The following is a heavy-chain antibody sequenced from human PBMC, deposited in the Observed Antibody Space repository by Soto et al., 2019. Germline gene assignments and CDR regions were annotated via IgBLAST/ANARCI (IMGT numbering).Heavy chain of an antibody. CDR2: IYYSGST. CDR1: GGSISSYY. Sequence: PSETLSLTCTVSGGSISSYYWSWIRQPPGKGLEWIGYIYYSGSTNYNPSLKSRVTISVDTSKNQFSLKLSSVTAADTAVYYCARSPGYWVYYFDYWGQGTLVTVSS. J-gene: IGHJ4*02. D-gene: IGHD2-8*02. V-gene: IGHV4-59*08. CDR3: ARSPGYWVYYFDY.